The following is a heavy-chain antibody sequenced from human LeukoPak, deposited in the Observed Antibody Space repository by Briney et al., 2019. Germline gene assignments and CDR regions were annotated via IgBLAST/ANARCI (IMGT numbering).Heavy chain of an antibody. Sequence: SETLSLTCTVSGGSISSYYWSLIRQPTGKGLEWIGYIYYSGSTNYNPSLKSRVTISVDTSKNQFSLKLSSVTAADTAVYYCARHTVPPYDFWSGYYTGLGAFDIWGQGTMVTVSS. V-gene: IGHV4-59*08. CDR2: IYYSGST. CDR3: ARHTVPPYDFWSGYYTGLGAFDI. D-gene: IGHD3-3*01. J-gene: IGHJ3*02. CDR1: GGSISSYY.